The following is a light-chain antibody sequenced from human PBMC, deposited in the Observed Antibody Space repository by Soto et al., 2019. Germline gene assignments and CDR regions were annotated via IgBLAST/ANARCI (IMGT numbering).Light chain of an antibody. CDR1: QTISSW. V-gene: IGKV1-5*03. CDR2: KAS. Sequence: DIQMTQSPSTLSGSVGDRVTITCRASQTISSWLAWYQQKPGKAPKLLIYKASTLKSGVPSRFSGSGSGTEFTLTISSLQPDECAHYYCQHYNSYSEAFGQGTKVELK. J-gene: IGKJ1*01. CDR3: QHYNSYSEA.